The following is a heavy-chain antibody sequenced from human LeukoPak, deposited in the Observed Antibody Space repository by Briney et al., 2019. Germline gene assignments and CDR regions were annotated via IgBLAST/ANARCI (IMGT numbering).Heavy chain of an antibody. J-gene: IGHJ6*03. Sequence: GGSLRLSCAASGFTFSTYAMSWVRQAPGKGLEWLSTIGGGGRDTFYADSVKGRFTVSRDNSKNTLYLQMSSLRAEDTAVYFCAKNRGANYYNYYMDVWGRGTTVTVSS. CDR1: GFTFSTYA. CDR3: AKNRGANYYNYYMDV. D-gene: IGHD4/OR15-4a*01. CDR2: IGGGGRDT. V-gene: IGHV3-23*01.